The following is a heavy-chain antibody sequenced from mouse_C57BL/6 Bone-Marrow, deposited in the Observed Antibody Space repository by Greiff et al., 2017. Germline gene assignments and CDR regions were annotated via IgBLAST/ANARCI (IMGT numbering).Heavy chain of an antibody. CDR1: GFNIKDYY. D-gene: IGHD1-1*01. Sequence: VQLQQSGAELVRPGASVKLSCTASGFNIKDYYMHWVKQRPEQGLEWIGRLDPEDGDTEYAPKFQGKATMTADTSSNTAYLQLSILTSEDTAVYYCTTAAFYGSSPSYFDYWGQGTTLTVSS. CDR3: TTAAFYGSSPSYFDY. V-gene: IGHV14-1*01. CDR2: LDPEDGDT. J-gene: IGHJ2*01.